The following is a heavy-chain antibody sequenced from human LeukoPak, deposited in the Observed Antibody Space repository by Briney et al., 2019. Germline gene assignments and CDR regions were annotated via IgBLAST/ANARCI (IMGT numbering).Heavy chain of an antibody. CDR3: ARVGGGQQLVASPLYYFDY. V-gene: IGHV4-59*11. CDR1: GGSISSHY. D-gene: IGHD6-13*01. J-gene: IGHJ4*02. Sequence: SETLSLTCTVSGGSISSHYWSWVRQPPGKGLEWIGYIYYSGSTKYNPSLKSRVTISVDTSKNQFSLKLSSVTATDTAVYYCARVGGGQQLVASPLYYFDYWGQGTLVTVSS. CDR2: IYYSGST.